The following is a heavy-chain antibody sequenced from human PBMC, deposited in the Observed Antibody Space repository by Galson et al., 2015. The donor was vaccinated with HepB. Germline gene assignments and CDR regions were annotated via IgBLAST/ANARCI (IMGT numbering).Heavy chain of an antibody. V-gene: IGHV3-7*01. CDR3: ARVPYSSSWDY. D-gene: IGHD6-13*01. CDR2: INEDGSEK. CDR1: GFTFSNYW. Sequence: SLRLSCAVSGFTFSNYWMSWVRQAPGKGLEWVANINEDGSEKHYVDSVKGRFSISRDNAKNSLYLQMNSLRAEDTAVYYCARVPYSSSWDYWGQGTLVTVSS. J-gene: IGHJ4*02.